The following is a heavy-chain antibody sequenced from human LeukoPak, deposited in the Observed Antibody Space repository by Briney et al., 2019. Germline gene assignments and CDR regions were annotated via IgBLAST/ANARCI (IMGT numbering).Heavy chain of an antibody. CDR3: ARDHYYDSSGYYYGMDV. D-gene: IGHD3-22*01. Sequence: SQTLSLTCTVSGGSISSGDYYWSWIRQPPGKGLEWIGYIYYSGSTYYNPSLKSRVAISVDTSKNQFSLKLSSVTAADTAVYYCARDHYYDSSGYYYGMDVWGQGTTVTVSS. CDR1: GGSISSGDYY. J-gene: IGHJ6*02. CDR2: IYYSGST. V-gene: IGHV4-30-4*01.